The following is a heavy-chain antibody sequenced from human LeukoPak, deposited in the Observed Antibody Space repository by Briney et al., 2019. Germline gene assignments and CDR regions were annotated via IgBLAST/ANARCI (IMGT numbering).Heavy chain of an antibody. J-gene: IGHJ4*02. CDR1: GFIFSAYA. V-gene: IGHV3-64*01. D-gene: IGHD2-21*01. CDR2: IEGNGAST. Sequence: GGSLRLSCAASGFIFSAYAMHWVRQAPGKGLELVSTIEGNGASTYYANSVKDRFAISRDNSRNTLYLQMGSLRAEDMAVYYCVRESFRGERQYYFDYWGQGTLVTVSS. CDR3: VRESFRGERQYYFDY.